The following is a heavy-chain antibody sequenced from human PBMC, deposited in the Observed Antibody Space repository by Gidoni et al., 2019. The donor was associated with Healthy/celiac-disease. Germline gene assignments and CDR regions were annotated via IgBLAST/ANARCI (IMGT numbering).Heavy chain of an antibody. CDR3: ARARYSSGWFSFSLDY. V-gene: IGHV3-21*01. D-gene: IGHD6-19*01. CDR2: ISSSSSYI. Sequence: EVQLVESGGGLVKPGGSLRLSCAASGFTFSSYSMNWVRQAPGKGLEWVSSISSSSSYIYYADSVKGRFTISRDNAKNSLYLQMNSLRAEDTAVYYCARARYSSGWFSFSLDYWGQGTLVTVSS. J-gene: IGHJ4*02. CDR1: GFTFSSYS.